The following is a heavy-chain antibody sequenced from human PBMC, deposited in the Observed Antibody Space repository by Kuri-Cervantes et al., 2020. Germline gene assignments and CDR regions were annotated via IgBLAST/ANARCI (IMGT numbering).Heavy chain of an antibody. CDR3: ARDLTLSIGEITTDY. V-gene: IGHV4-34*01. CDR1: GGSFSGYY. D-gene: IGHD1-14*01. CDR2: INHSGST. Sequence: ESLKISCAVYGGSFSGYYWSWIRQPPGKGLEWIGEINHSGSTNYNPSLKSRVTISVDTSKNQFSLKLSSVTAADTAVYYCARDLTLSIGEITTDYWGQGTLVTVSS. J-gene: IGHJ4*02.